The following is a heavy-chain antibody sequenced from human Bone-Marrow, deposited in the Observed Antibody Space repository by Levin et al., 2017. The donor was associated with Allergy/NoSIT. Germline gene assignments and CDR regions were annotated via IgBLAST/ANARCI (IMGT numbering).Heavy chain of an antibody. CDR1: GGSIRSSY. CDR3: AREGIQLGLGTPAFDI. Sequence: SQTLSLPCTVSGGSIRSSYWSWIRQPAGKGLEWIGRIYTSGSTNYNPSLKSRVTMSVDTSKNQFSLKLSSVTAADTAVYYCAREGIQLGLGTPAFDIWGQGTMVTVSS. D-gene: IGHD5-18*01. J-gene: IGHJ3*02. V-gene: IGHV4-4*07. CDR2: IYTSGST.